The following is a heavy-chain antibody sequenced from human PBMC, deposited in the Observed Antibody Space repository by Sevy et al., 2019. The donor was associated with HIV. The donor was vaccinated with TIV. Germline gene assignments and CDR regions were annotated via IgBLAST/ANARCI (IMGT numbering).Heavy chain of an antibody. V-gene: IGHV3-15*01. J-gene: IGHJ3*02. D-gene: IGHD3-10*01. Sequence: GGSLRLSCAASGFTFSKAWMSWVRQAPGKGLEWVGRIKSKTDGRTTDYAAPVKGRFTISRDDSKNTLYLQMNSLKTEDTAVYYCTTDPSPRSMVRGVIIAGDTFDIWGQGTMVTVSS. CDR1: GFTFSKAW. CDR3: TTDPSPRSMVRGVIIAGDTFDI. CDR2: IKSKTDGRTT.